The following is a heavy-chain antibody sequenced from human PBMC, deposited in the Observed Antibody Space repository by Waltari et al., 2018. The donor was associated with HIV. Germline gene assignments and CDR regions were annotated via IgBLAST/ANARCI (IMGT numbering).Heavy chain of an antibody. Sequence: QVQLVQSGAEVKKPGSSVKVSCQASGGTFSSYAISWVRPAPGQRLEWMGGIIPICGTANYAQKFQGRVTITADESTSTAYMELSSLRSEDTAVYYCARDSGMAPIHSFVWGQGTTVTVSS. CDR3: ARDSGMAPIHSFV. CDR1: GGTFSSYA. V-gene: IGHV1-69*01. J-gene: IGHJ6*02. D-gene: IGHD5-12*01. CDR2: IIPICGTA.